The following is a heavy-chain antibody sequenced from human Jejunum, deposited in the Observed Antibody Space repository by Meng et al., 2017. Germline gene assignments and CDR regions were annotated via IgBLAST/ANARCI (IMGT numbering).Heavy chain of an antibody. V-gene: IGHV3-74*03. CDR1: GFTFSNFW. CDR3: ANRAWLES. J-gene: IGHJ5*01. Sequence: EVQLVESGGGLAQPGGSLRLSFAASGFTFSNFWMQWVRQTPGKGLVWVSRIKTDESDTAYADSVKGRFTISRDNSKNTLYLQMSSLRVDDTAVYHCANRAWLESWGQGTLVTVSS. D-gene: IGHD3-10*01. CDR2: IKTDESDT.